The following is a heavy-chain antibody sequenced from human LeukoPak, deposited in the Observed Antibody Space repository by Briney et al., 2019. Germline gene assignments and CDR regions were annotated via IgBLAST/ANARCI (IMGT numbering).Heavy chain of an antibody. CDR1: GFTFSSYAM. D-gene: IGHD3-10*01. CDR3: ASVTMVRGGPYFDY. CDR2: IYHSGST. Sequence: PGGSLRLSCAASGFTFSSYAMSWVRQAPGKGLEWIGEIYHSGSTNYNPSLKSRVTISVDKSKNQFSLKLSSVTAADTAVYYCASVTMVRGGPYFDYWGQGTLVTVSS. V-gene: IGHV4-4*02. J-gene: IGHJ4*02.